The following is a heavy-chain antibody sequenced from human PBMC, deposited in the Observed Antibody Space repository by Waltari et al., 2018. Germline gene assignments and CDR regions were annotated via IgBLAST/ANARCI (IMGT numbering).Heavy chain of an antibody. CDR2: ISGSGGST. CDR1: GFTFSSYA. CDR3: AKDRGGTVVVVAASFDY. D-gene: IGHD2-15*01. V-gene: IGHV3-23*01. J-gene: IGHJ4*02. Sequence: EVQQLESGGGLVQPGGSLRLSCAASGFTFSSYAMSWFRKAPGRGLEWVSAISGSGGSTYYADAVKGRFTISRDNSKNTLYLQMNSLRAEDTAVYYCAKDRGGTVVVVAASFDYWGQGTLVTVSS.